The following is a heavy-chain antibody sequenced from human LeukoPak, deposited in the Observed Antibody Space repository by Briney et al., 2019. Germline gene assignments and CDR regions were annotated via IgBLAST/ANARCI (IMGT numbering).Heavy chain of an antibody. V-gene: IGHV3-15*07. CDR1: GFTFSNAW. CDR3: TSGIAVAEFDY. Sequence: GGSLRLSCAASGFTFSNAWMNWVRQAPGKGLEWVGRIKSKTDGGTTDYAAPVKGRFTISRDDSKNTLYLQMNSLKTGDTAVYYCTSGIAVAEFDYWGQGTLVTVSS. D-gene: IGHD6-19*01. CDR2: IKSKTDGGTT. J-gene: IGHJ4*02.